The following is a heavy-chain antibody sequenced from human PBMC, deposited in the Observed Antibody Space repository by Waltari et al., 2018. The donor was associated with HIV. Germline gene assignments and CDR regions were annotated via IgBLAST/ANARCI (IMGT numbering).Heavy chain of an antibody. J-gene: IGHJ4*02. Sequence: EVQLVQSGGGLVQRGGSLRLSCAASGFTFTNYWMHWVRQGPGKGLVWVARVDGDGTGTSYADSVKGRFTISRDNAKNTLHLEMNNLRAEDTAVYYCATVFEHWGQGTLVTVSP. V-gene: IGHV3-74*01. CDR2: VDGDGTGT. CDR1: GFTFTNYW. CDR3: ATVFEH. D-gene: IGHD2-21*01.